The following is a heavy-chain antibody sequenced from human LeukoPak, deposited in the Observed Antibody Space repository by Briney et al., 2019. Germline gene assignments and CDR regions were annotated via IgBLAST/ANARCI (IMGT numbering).Heavy chain of an antibody. Sequence: PGGSLRLSCAASGFTFDDYAMHWVRQAPGKGLEWVSGISWNSGSIGYADSVKGRFTISRDNAKNSLYLQMNSLRAEDVALYYCAKYDFDAFDIWGQGTMVTVSS. V-gene: IGHV3-9*03. D-gene: IGHD3-3*01. CDR2: ISWNSGSI. J-gene: IGHJ3*02. CDR1: GFTFDDYA. CDR3: AKYDFDAFDI.